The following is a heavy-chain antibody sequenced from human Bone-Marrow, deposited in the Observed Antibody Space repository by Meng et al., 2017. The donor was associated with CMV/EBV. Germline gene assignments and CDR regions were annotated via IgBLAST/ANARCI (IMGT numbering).Heavy chain of an antibody. V-gene: IGHV3-23*01. D-gene: IGHD2-2*01. J-gene: IGHJ4*02. CDR3: AKGHIVVVPPALDN. CDR1: GFTFSSYA. CDR2: ITNDGDNT. Sequence: GESLKISCAASGFTFSSYAMSWVRQAPGQGLEWVSTITNDGDNTYYAGSVKGRFTISRDNSNNTLYLRMDSLRAEDTAVYFCAKGHIVVVPPALDNWGQGTLVTVSS.